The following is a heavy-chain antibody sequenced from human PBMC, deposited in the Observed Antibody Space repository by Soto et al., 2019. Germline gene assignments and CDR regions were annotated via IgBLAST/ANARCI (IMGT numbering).Heavy chain of an antibody. Sequence: QVQLVESGGGVVQPGTSLRVSCVGSGFTFRRYVIHWVRQAPGKGLEWVALTSYDGSDKYYGDSVRGRFTISRDNSRNTVDLQMDSLRLEDTALYYCAGGGTTGGLDVWGQGTLVSVSS. V-gene: IGHV3-30*19. CDR3: AGGGTTGGLDV. J-gene: IGHJ1*01. CDR1: GFTFRRYV. CDR2: TSYDGSDK. D-gene: IGHD3-16*01.